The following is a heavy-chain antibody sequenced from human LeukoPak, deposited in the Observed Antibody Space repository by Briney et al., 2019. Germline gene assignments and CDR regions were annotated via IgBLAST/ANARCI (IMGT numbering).Heavy chain of an antibody. CDR3: ARDPGTGRFGYSGYDYGDYFDY. Sequence: SLRLSSVVAGFTFSSYAMHWVRQAPGKGLGWVGAISTDGSNKYYADSVKGRFTISRDNSKNTLYLQMNSLRAEDTAVYYCARDPGTGRFGYSGYDYGDYFDYWGQGTLVTVSS. D-gene: IGHD5-12*01. CDR2: ISTDGSNK. CDR1: GFTFSSYA. V-gene: IGHV3-30*04. J-gene: IGHJ4*02.